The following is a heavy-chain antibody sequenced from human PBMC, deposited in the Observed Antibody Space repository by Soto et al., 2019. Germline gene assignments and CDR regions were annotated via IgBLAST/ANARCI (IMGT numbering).Heavy chain of an antibody. J-gene: IGHJ4*02. CDR3: VLYSSDSPPYFFEN. CDR2: ISGSGVST. D-gene: IGHD1-26*01. CDR1: GFTFGSYA. V-gene: IGHV3-23*01. Sequence: GGSLRLSCAASGFTFGSYALSWVRHAPGKGLEWLSAISGSGVSTYYADSVKGRFTISRDNSKNTLYLQMNSLRAEDTALYYCVLYSSDSPPYFFENCGQRSLVPVSA.